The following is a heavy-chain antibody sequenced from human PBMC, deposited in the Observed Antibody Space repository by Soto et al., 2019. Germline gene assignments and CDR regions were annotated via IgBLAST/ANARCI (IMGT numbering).Heavy chain of an antibody. CDR3: ARRAETNGWNGFGADKYYFDF. CDR1: GYTFTSYD. J-gene: IGHJ4*02. V-gene: IGHV1-8*01. Sequence: ASVKVSCKASGYTFTSYDIYWVRQATGQGLEWMGWVNPNTGNSGYAQKFQGRVTVTSDTSINTVYMELSSLRSEDTAVYYCARRAETNGWNGFGADKYYFDFWGQGTLVTVSS. D-gene: IGHD1-1*01. CDR2: VNPNTGNS.